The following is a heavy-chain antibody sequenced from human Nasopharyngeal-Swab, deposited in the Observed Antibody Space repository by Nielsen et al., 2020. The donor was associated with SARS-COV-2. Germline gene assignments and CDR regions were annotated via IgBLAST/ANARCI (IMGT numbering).Heavy chain of an antibody. CDR1: GFTFSSYS. D-gene: IGHD2-15*01. CDR2: ISSSSSYI. V-gene: IGHV3-21*01. J-gene: IGHJ4*02. Sequence: GGSLRLSCAASGFTFSSYSMNWVRQAPGKGLEWVSSISSSSSYIYYAVSVKGRFTISRDNAKNSLYLQMNSLRAEDTAVYYCARPPGYCSGGSCYSWGQGTLVTVSS. CDR3: ARPPGYCSGGSCYS.